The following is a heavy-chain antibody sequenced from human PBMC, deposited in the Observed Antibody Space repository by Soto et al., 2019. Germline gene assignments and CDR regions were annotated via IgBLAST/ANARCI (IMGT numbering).Heavy chain of an antibody. V-gene: IGHV3-30-3*01. J-gene: IGHJ6*02. CDR1: GFTFSSYA. CDR2: ISYDGSNK. D-gene: IGHD2-2*01. CDR3: ARVPAAIDPYYYYGMDV. Sequence: PGGSLRLSCAASGFTFSSYAMHWVRQAPGKGLEWVAVISYDGSNKYYADSVKGRFTISRDNSKNTLYLQMNSLRAEDTAVYYCARVPAAIDPYYYYGMDVWGQGNTVTVSS.